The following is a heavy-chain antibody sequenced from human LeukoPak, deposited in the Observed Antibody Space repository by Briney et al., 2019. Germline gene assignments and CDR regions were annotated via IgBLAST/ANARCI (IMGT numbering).Heavy chain of an antibody. CDR1: GGSISSGGYY. CDR2: IYTSGST. Sequence: PSETLSLTCTVSGGSISSGGYYWNWIRQPAGKGLEWIGRIYTSGSTNYNPSLKSRVTVSVDTSKNQFYLKLSSVTAADTAVYYCAREGLNMVRGVIPKEAWGWFDPWGQGTLVTVSS. J-gene: IGHJ5*02. CDR3: AREGLNMVRGVIPKEAWGWFDP. V-gene: IGHV4-61*02. D-gene: IGHD3-10*01.